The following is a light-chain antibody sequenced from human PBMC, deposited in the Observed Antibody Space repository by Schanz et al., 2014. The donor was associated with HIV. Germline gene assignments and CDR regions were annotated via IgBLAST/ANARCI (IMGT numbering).Light chain of an antibody. Sequence: QSVLTQPPSASGTPGQRVTISCSGSSSNIGSNTVNWYQQLPGTGPKLLIYNTYHRPSGVPDRFSGSDSGASASLAISGLQSEDEADYYCATWVDSLNGWVFGGGTKLTVL. CDR2: NTY. CDR3: ATWVDSLNGWV. V-gene: IGLV1-44*01. J-gene: IGLJ3*02. CDR1: SSNIGSNT.